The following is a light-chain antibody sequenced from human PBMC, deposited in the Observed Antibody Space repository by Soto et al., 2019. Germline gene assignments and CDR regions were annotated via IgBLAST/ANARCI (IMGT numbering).Light chain of an antibody. CDR3: SLYTSENAYV. V-gene: IGLV2-18*01. J-gene: IGLJ1*01. CDR1: STDFVGYNR. Sequence: QSVLTQPPSVSGSPGQSVTISCTGTSTDFVGYNRVSWYQQPPGTAPKLMIYEVCKRPSGVPDRFSGSKSGNTASLTISGLQAADEADYYCSLYTSENAYVFGTGTNVTGL. CDR2: EVC.